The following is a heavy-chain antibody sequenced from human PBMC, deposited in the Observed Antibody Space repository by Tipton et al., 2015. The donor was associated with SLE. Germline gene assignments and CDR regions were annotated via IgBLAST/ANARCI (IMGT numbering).Heavy chain of an antibody. D-gene: IGHD2-15*01. J-gene: IGHJ4*02. CDR3: ARHEEEGLRDY. CDR2: INHSGST. Sequence: TLSLTCAVYGGSFSGYYWSWIRQPPGKGLEWIGEINHSGSTNYNPSLKSRVTISVDTSKNQFSLKLSSVTAADTAVYYCARHEEEGLRDYWGQGTLVTVSS. CDR1: GGSFSGYY. V-gene: IGHV4-34*01.